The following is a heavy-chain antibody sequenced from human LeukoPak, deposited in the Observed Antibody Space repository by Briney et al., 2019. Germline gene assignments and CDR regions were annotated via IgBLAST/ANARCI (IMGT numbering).Heavy chain of an antibody. V-gene: IGHV4-34*01. CDR1: GGSFSGYY. J-gene: IGHJ4*02. CDR3: ARGNYYDSSGYYFDY. CDR2: INHSGST. Sequence: SETLSLTCAVYGGSFSGYYWSWIPQPPGKGLEWIGEINHSGSTNYNPSLKSRVTISVDTSKNQFSLKLSSVTAADTAVYYCARGNYYDSSGYYFDYWGQGTLVTVSS. D-gene: IGHD3-22*01.